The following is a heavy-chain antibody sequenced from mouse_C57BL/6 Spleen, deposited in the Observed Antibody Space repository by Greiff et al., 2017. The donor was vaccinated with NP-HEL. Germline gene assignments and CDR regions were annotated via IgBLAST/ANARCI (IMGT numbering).Heavy chain of an antibody. J-gene: IGHJ1*03. Sequence: VQLQQSGPELVKPGASVKISCKASGYSFSSSWMNWVKQRPGKGLEWIGRIYPGDGDTNYNGKFKGKATLTADKSSSTAYMQLSSLTSEDSAVYFCARYYDGSHWYFEVWGTGATVTVSS. CDR1: GYSFSSSW. D-gene: IGHD2-3*01. CDR3: ARYYDGSHWYFEV. V-gene: IGHV1-82*01. CDR2: IYPGDGDT.